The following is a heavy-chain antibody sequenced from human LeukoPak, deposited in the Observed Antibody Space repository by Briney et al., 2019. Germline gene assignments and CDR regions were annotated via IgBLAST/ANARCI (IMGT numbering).Heavy chain of an antibody. CDR1: GFTFSSYA. CDR3: AKSPFDY. J-gene: IGHJ4*02. V-gene: IGHV3-23*01. Sequence: GGSLRLSCAASGFTFSSYAMSRVRQAPGKGLEWVSSTSENGGSTYYADSVKGRFTMSRDNSKNTLYLQMNSLRAEDTAVYYCAKSPFDYWGQGNVVTVSS. CDR2: TSENGGST.